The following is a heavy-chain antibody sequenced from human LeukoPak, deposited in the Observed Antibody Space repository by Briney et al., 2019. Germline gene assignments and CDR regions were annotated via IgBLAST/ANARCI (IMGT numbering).Heavy chain of an antibody. J-gene: IGHJ4*02. CDR2: FDPEDGET. Sequence: ASVKVSCKVSGYTLTELSMHWVRQAPGKGLEWMGGFDPEDGETIYAQKFQGRVTMTEDTSTDTAYMELSGLRSEDTAVYYCATRLPYYYDSSGYRYNYFDYWGQGNLVTVSS. V-gene: IGHV1-24*01. CDR3: ATRLPYYYDSSGYRYNYFDY. D-gene: IGHD3-22*01. CDR1: GYTLTELS.